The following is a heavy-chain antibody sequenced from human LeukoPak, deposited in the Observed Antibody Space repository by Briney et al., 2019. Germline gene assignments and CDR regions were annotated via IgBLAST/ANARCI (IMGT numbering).Heavy chain of an antibody. CDR2: MNPNSGNT. CDR1: GYTFTSYD. Sequence: ASVKVSCKASGYTFTSYDINWVRQATGQGLEWMGWMNPNSGNTGYAQKFQGRVTMTEDTSTDTAYMELSSLRSEDTAVYYCATRLLSAFDIWGQGTMVTVSS. D-gene: IGHD6-25*01. J-gene: IGHJ3*02. CDR3: ATRLLSAFDI. V-gene: IGHV1-8*02.